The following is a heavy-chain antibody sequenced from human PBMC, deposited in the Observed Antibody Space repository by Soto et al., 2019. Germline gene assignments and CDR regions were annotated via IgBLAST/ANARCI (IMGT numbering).Heavy chain of an antibody. D-gene: IGHD6-13*01. CDR1: GGSISSGGYY. CDR2: IYYSGST. Sequence: QVQLQESGPGLVKPSQTLSLTCTVSGGSISSGGYYWSWIRQHPGKGLEWIGYIYYSGSTYYNPSLKSRXXIXVXXSKNQFSLKLSSVTAADTAVYYCARGGSSWYPIDYWGQGTLVTVSS. CDR3: ARGGSSWYPIDY. J-gene: IGHJ4*02. V-gene: IGHV4-31*03.